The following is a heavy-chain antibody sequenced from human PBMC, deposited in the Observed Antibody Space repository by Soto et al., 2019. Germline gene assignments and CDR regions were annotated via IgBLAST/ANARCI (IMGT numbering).Heavy chain of an antibody. CDR2: IYPGDSDT. V-gene: IGHV5-51*01. D-gene: IGHD6-13*01. CDR1: GYSFTSFW. Sequence: PGESLKISCKGSGYSFTSFWIGWVRQMPGKGLEWMGIIYPGDSDTRYSPSFQGQVTISADRSISTAYLQWSSLKASDTAMYYCARTSAAGKYYYGMDVWGQGTTVTVSS. J-gene: IGHJ6*02. CDR3: ARTSAAGKYYYGMDV.